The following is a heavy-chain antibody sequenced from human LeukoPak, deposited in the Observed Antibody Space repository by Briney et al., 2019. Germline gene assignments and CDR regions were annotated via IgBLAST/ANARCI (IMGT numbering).Heavy chain of an antibody. CDR3: ARDYYASSGYYEDCFDP. CDR1: GYIFTSYG. Sequence: ASVKVSCKASGYIFTSYGISWVRQAPGQGLEWMGWISADNGNTKYAQKLQGRVTMTTDTSTNTVYMELRSPRSDDTAVYYCARDYYASSGYYEDCFDPWGQGTLVTVSS. V-gene: IGHV1-18*01. CDR2: ISADNGNT. J-gene: IGHJ5*02. D-gene: IGHD3-22*01.